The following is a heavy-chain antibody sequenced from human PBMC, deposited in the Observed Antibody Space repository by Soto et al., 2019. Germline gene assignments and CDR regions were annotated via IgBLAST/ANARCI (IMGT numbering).Heavy chain of an antibody. J-gene: IGHJ6*02. CDR3: AREDIAARPYYYYGMDV. Sequence: EVQLLESGGGLVQPGGSLRLSCAASGFTFSSYAMSWVRQAPGKGLEWVSAISGSGGSTYYADSVKGRFTISRDNSKNSLYLQMNSLRAEDTAVYYCAREDIAARPYYYYGMDVWGQGTTVTVSS. D-gene: IGHD6-6*01. V-gene: IGHV3-23*01. CDR2: ISGSGGST. CDR1: GFTFSSYA.